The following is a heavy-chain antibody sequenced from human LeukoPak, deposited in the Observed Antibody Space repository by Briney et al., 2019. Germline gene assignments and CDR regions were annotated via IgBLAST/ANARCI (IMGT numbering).Heavy chain of an antibody. CDR3: ARRGTYGDYTNYYIDV. V-gene: IGHV5-51*01. J-gene: IGHJ6*03. CDR2: IYPADSDI. D-gene: IGHD4-17*01. CDR1: GYSFTTYW. Sequence: GESLKISCKGSGYSFTTYWIGWVRQMPGKGLEWMGIIYPADSDIRYSPSFQGQVTISADKSISTAYLQWSSLKASDTAMYYCARRGTYGDYTNYYIDVWGKGTTVTVSS.